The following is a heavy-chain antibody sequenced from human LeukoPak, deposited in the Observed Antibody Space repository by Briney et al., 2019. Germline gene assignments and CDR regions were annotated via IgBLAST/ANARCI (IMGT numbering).Heavy chain of an antibody. CDR1: GFTFRSFA. CDR2: ISGSGDST. V-gene: IGHV3-23*01. Sequence: PGGSLRLSCAASGFTFRSFAVSWVRQAPGKGLEWVSVISGSGDSTYYADSVKGRFTISRDNSKNTLYLQMNSLRAEDTAVYYCAKDWGYASGTYYTLWGQGTLVTVSS. CDR3: AKDWGYASGTYYTL. D-gene: IGHD3-10*01. J-gene: IGHJ4*02.